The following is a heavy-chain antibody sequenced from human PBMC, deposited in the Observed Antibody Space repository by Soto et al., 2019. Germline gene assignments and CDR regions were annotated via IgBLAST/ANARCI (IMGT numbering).Heavy chain of an antibody. J-gene: IGHJ3*02. CDR1: GGSISSGGYY. Sequence: SETLSLTCTVSGGSISSGGYYWSWIRQHPGKGLEWIGYIYYSGSTYYNPSLKSRVIISVDTSKNQFSLKLSSVTAADTAVYYCARDRKWSGYRPDAFDIWGQGTMVTVSS. D-gene: IGHD3-3*01. CDR2: IYYSGST. CDR3: ARDRKWSGYRPDAFDI. V-gene: IGHV4-31*03.